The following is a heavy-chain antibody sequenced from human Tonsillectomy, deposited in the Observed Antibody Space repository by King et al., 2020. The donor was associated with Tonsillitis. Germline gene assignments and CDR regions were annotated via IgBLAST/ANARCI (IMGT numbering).Heavy chain of an antibody. CDR3: AREKSTVTYYYDSSGYRDWFDP. CDR1: GYTFTGYY. CDR2: INPNSGGT. D-gene: IGHD3-22*01. Sequence: VQLVESGAEVKKPGASVKVSCKASGYTFTGYYMHWVRQAPGQGLEWMGWINPNSGGTNYAQKFQGRVTMTRDTSISTAYMELSRLRSDDTAVYYCAREKSTVTYYYDSSGYRDWFDPWGQGTLVTVSS. J-gene: IGHJ5*02. V-gene: IGHV1-2*02.